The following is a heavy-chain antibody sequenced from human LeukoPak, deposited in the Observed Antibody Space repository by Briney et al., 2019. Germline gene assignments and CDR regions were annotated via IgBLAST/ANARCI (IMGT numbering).Heavy chain of an antibody. CDR3: ARDDSSGWYVDY. Sequence: GGSLRLSCAASGFTFSSYGMDWGRQAPGKGMGRVAVIWYDGSNKYYEDPVKGRLTIARDNPKNALYLQISSRRAEVTAVYYSARDDSSGWYVDYWGQGTLVTVCS. CDR1: GFTFSSYG. CDR2: IWYDGSNK. D-gene: IGHD6-19*01. J-gene: IGHJ4*02. V-gene: IGHV3-33*01.